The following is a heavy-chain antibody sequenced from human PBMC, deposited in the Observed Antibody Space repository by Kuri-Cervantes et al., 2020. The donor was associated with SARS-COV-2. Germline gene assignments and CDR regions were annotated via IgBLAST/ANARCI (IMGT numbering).Heavy chain of an antibody. V-gene: IGHV3-21*01. CDR1: GFTFSSYS. CDR2: ISSSSSYI. Sequence: LSLTCAASGFTFSSYSMNWVRQAPGKGLEWVSSISSSSSYIYYADSVKGRFTISRDNAKNSLYLQMNSLRAEDTAVYYCAREARNIVWGYYYGMDVWGQGTTVTVSS. J-gene: IGHJ6*02. D-gene: IGHD5-12*01. CDR3: AREARNIVWGYYYGMDV.